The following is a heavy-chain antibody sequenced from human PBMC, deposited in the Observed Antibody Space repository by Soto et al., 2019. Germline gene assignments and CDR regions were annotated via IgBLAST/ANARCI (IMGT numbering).Heavy chain of an antibody. CDR3: ARGVAAAGTRFDY. CDR1: GYTFTGYY. CDR2: INPNSGGT. V-gene: IGHV1-2*04. J-gene: IGHJ4*02. D-gene: IGHD6-13*01. Sequence: ASVKVSCKASGYTFTGYYMHWVRQAPGQGLEWMGWINPNSGGTNYAQKFQGWVTMTRDTSTSTAYMELSSLRSEDTAVYYCARGVAAAGTRFDYWGQGTLVTVSS.